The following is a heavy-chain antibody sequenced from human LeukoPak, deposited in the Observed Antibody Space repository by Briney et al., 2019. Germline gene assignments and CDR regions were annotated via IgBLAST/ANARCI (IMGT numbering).Heavy chain of an antibody. V-gene: IGHV2-70*04. D-gene: IGHD3-22*01. CDR3: ARSPPNPLDSYDRLYYFDY. CDR1: GFSLTTSTMR. CDR2: IDWDDDK. J-gene: IGHJ4*02. Sequence: ESGPTLVNPAQTLTLTCSFSGFSLTTSTMRVSWIRQPPGKALEWLARIDWDDDKFYSTSLKTRLTISKDTSKNQVVLTMTNMDPVDTATYYCARSPPNPLDSYDRLYYFDYWGQGTLVTVSS.